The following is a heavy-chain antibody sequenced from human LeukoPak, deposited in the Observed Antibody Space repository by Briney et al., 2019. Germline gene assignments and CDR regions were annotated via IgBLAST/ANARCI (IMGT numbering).Heavy chain of an antibody. CDR3: ARPPYYDFWSGYPQYYFDY. Sequence: ASVKVSCKASGYTFTGYYMHWVRQAPGQGLEWMGWINPNSGGTNYAQKFQGRVTMTRDTSISTAYMELSRLRSDDTAVYYCARPPYYDFWSGYPQYYFDYWGQGTLVTVSS. J-gene: IGHJ4*02. CDR1: GYTFTGYY. V-gene: IGHV1-2*02. D-gene: IGHD3-3*01. CDR2: INPNSGGT.